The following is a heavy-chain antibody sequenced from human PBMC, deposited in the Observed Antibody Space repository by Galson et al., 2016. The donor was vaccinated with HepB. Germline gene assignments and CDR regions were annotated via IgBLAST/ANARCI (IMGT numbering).Heavy chain of an antibody. CDR1: GYTFSAYW. CDR2: IYPGDSDT. D-gene: IGHD2-2*03. J-gene: IGHJ4*03. V-gene: IGHV5-51*01. Sequence: QSGAEVKKPGESLKISCRPSGYTFSAYWIGWVRQMPGKGLEWMGIIYPGDSDTKYSPSFQGQVTISVDKSTFTAYLQWSSLQATDTAIYYCARHVREPFDLCSLDNWGQGTMVTVSS. CDR3: ARHVREPFDLCSLDN.